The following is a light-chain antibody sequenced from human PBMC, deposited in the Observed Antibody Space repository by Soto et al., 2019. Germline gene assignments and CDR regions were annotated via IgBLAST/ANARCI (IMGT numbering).Light chain of an antibody. V-gene: IGKV1-39*01. CDR1: QTIRSY. J-gene: IGKJ1*01. CDR2: AAS. Sequence: DIQMTQSPSSLSASVGDRVTITCRASQTIRSYLNWYQQKPGKAPVLLISAASSLQSGVPSRFSGSGSGTDFTLTISSLQPDDFATYYCQQYNSYSRTFGQGTKVDIK. CDR3: QQYNSYSRT.